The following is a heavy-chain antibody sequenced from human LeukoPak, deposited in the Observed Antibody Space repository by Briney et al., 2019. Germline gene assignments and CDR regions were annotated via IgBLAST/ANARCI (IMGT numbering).Heavy chain of an antibody. CDR2: INPNNGGT. Sequence: ASVKVSCKASGYTFTGYYMHWVRQAPGQGLEWMGRINPNNGGTNYAQKFQGRVTMTRDTSISTAYMELSRLRSDDTAVYYCARDGYYDSSGYYYANFWYYYYGMDVWGQGTTVTVSS. D-gene: IGHD3-22*01. V-gene: IGHV1-2*06. J-gene: IGHJ6*02. CDR1: GYTFTGYY. CDR3: ARDGYYDSSGYYYANFWYYYYGMDV.